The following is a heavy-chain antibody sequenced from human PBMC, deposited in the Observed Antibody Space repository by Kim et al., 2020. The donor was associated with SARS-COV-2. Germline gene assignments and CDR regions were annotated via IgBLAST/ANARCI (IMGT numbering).Heavy chain of an antibody. CDR2: ISSSGSTI. J-gene: IGHJ6*02. CDR3: ASRGTGGTAMVWDYYYGMDV. V-gene: IGHV3-48*03. D-gene: IGHD5-18*01. Sequence: GGSLRLSCAASGFTFSSYEMNWVRQAPGKGLEWVSYISSSGSTIYYADSVKGRFTISRDNAKNSLYLQMNSLRAEDTAVYYCASRGTGGTAMVWDYYYGMDVWGQGTTVTVSS. CDR1: GFTFSSYE.